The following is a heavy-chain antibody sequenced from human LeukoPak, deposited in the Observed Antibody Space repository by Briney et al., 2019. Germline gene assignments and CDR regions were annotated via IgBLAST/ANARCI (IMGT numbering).Heavy chain of an antibody. CDR2: IYPGDSDT. Sequence: PGESLKISCKGSGYSFTSYWIGWVRQMPGKGLEWMGIIYPGDSDTRYSPSFQGQVTISADKSISTAYVQWSSLKASDTAMYFCARAIAAAGPSVDHWGQGTLVTVSS. V-gene: IGHV5-51*01. CDR1: GYSFTSYW. D-gene: IGHD6-13*01. CDR3: ARAIAAAGPSVDH. J-gene: IGHJ4*02.